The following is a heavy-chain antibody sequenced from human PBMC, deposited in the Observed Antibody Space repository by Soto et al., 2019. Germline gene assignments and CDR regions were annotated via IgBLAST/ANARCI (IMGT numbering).Heavy chain of an antibody. CDR1: GGTFSSYT. J-gene: IGHJ6*03. CDR2: IIPILGIA. V-gene: IGHV1-69*02. D-gene: IGHD2-2*01. Sequence: GASVKVSCKASGGTFSSYTISWVRQAPGQGLEWMGRIIPILGIANYAQKFQGRVTITADKSTSTAYMELGSLRSEDTAVYYCARSIVVVPAATNYYYYYYMDVWGKGTTVTVSS. CDR3: ARSIVVVPAATNYYYYYYMDV.